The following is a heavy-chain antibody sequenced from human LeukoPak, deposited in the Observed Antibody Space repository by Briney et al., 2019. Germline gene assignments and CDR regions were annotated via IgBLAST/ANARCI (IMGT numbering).Heavy chain of an antibody. CDR3: ARVPTYYDSSGFDY. D-gene: IGHD3-22*01. CDR2: IYYSGST. Sequence: PLETLSLTCTVSGGSISSGDYYWSWIRQPPGKGLEWIGYIYYSGSTYYNPSLKSRVTISVDTSKNQFSLKLSSVTAADTAVYYCARVPTYYDSSGFDYWGQGTLVTVSS. J-gene: IGHJ4*02. CDR1: GGSISSGDYY. V-gene: IGHV4-30-4*01.